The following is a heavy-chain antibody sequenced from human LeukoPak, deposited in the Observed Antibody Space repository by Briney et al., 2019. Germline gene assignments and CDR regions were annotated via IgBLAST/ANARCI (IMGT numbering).Heavy chain of an antibody. V-gene: IGHV3-11*01. Sequence: PGGSLRLSCAASGFTFSDYYMSWIRQAPGKGLEYLSYISGTGAPTYYADPVKGRFTISRDNSKNTLYLQMNSLRAEDTAVYYCAKSDYYDSSGHPSSFEYWGQGTLVTVSS. J-gene: IGHJ4*02. CDR1: GFTFSDYY. D-gene: IGHD3-22*01. CDR2: ISGTGAPT. CDR3: AKSDYYDSSGHPSSFEY.